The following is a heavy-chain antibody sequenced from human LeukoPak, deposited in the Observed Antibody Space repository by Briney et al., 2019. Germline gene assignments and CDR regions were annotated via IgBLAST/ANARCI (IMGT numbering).Heavy chain of an antibody. CDR2: LSYDESHR. V-gene: IGHV3-30*04. D-gene: IGHD3-10*01. Sequence: GTSLRLACEASGLRFDFYGMHWVRQAPGKGLEWVAVLSYDESHRNYSDSVKGRFSIARDNSKNMLYLQMNSLRIEDTAVYYCVRDHFGFGELSAIDYWGLGIQVIVSS. CDR3: VRDHFGFGELSAIDY. CDR1: GLRFDFYG. J-gene: IGHJ4*02.